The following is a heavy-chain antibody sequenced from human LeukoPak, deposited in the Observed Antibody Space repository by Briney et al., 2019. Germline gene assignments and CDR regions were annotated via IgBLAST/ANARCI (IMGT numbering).Heavy chain of an antibody. CDR1: GYTFTGYY. CDR3: ARDNGGTAMAYYYYYYMDV. V-gene: IGHV1-8*02. J-gene: IGHJ6*03. CDR2: MNPNSGNT. Sequence: ASVKVSCKASGYTFTGYYINWVRQATGQGLEWMGWMNPNSGNTGYAQKFQGRVTMTRNTSISTAYMELSSLRSEDTAVYYCARDNGGTAMAYYYYYYMDVWGKGTTVTISS. D-gene: IGHD5-18*01.